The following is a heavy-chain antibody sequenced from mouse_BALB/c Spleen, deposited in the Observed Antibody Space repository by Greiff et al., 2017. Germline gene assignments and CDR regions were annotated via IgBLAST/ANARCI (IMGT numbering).Heavy chain of an antibody. J-gene: IGHJ3*01. CDR3: AREGGSFAY. V-gene: IGHV3-2*02. Sequence: DVQLQESGPGLVKPSQSLSLTCTVTGYSITSDYAWNWIRQFPGNKLEWMGYISYSGSTSYNPSLKSRISITRDTSKNQFFLQLNSVTTEDTATYYCAREGGSFAYWGQGTLVTVSA. CDR1: GYSITSDYA. CDR2: ISYSGST.